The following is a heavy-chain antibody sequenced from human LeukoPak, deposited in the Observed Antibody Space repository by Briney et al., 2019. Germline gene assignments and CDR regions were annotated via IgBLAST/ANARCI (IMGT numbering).Heavy chain of an antibody. CDR3: ARDIYYDSSGYYYQYYYYYYMDV. CDR2: IKQDGSEK. V-gene: IGHV3-7*01. CDR1: GFTFSSYW. J-gene: IGHJ6*03. D-gene: IGHD3-22*01. Sequence: GRSLRLSCAASGFTFSSYWMSWVRQAPGKGLEWVANIKQDGSEKYYVDSVKGRFTISRDNAKNSLYLQMNSLRAEDTAVYYCARDIYYDSSGYYYQYYYYYYMDVWGKGTTVTVSS.